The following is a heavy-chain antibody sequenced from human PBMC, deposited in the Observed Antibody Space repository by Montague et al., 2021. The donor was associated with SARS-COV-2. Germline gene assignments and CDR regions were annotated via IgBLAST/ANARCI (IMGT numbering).Heavy chain of an antibody. CDR3: ARSGLGNRGFDY. J-gene: IGHJ4*02. Sequence: SETLSLTCVVSDVSLSSSTWWSWVRQSPGKGLEWVGETYLSGSTHYNPSVKSRVTISLDDSRSQFSLRLTSVTAADTAVYFCARSGLGNRGFDYWGQGALVTVSS. CDR2: TYLSGST. CDR1: DVSLSSSTW. V-gene: IGHV4-4*02. D-gene: IGHD3/OR15-3a*01.